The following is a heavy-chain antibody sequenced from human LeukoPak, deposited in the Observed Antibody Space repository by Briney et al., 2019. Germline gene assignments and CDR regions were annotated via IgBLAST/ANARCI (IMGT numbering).Heavy chain of an antibody. D-gene: IGHD2-15*01. CDR2: INPNSGGT. J-gene: IGHJ5*02. Sequence: ASVKVSCKASGYTFTGYYMHWVRQAPGQGLEWVGWINPNSGGTNYAQKFQGRVTMTRDTSISTAYMELSRLRSDDTAVYYCARAGGYCSGGSCYGWFDPWGQGTLVTVSS. CDR3: ARAGGYCSGGSCYGWFDP. V-gene: IGHV1-2*02. CDR1: GYTFTGYY.